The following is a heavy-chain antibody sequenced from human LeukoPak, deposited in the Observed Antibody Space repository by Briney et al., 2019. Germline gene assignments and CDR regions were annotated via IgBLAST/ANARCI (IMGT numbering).Heavy chain of an antibody. Sequence: SETLSLTCTVSGGSISSGSYYWSWIRQPAGKGLEWIGYIYYSGSTNYNPSLKSRVTISVDTSKNQFSLKLSSVTAADTAVYYCARDRRSVVVTAIEWYFDLWGRGTLVTVSS. CDR3: ARDRRSVVVTAIEWYFDL. CDR2: IYYSGST. CDR1: GGSISSGSYY. J-gene: IGHJ2*01. V-gene: IGHV4-61*10. D-gene: IGHD2-21*02.